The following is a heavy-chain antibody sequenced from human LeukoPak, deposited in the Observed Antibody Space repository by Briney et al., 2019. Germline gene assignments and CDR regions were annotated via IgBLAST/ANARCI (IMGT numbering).Heavy chain of an antibody. D-gene: IGHD6-6*01. CDR3: AGISYSGTWPVGY. Sequence: GGSLRLSCAASGFSFSSYAMSWVRQAAGEGLEWVSAVSGGGDTTYTADSAEGRFTISRDNSKNTIYLQMNTLITEDTALYYCAGISYSGTWPVGYWGQGTLVTV. J-gene: IGHJ4*02. CDR2: VSGGGDTT. V-gene: IGHV3-23*01. CDR1: GFSFSSYA.